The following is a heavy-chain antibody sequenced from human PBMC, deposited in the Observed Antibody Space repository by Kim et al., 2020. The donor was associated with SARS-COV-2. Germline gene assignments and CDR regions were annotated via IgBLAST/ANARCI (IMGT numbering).Heavy chain of an antibody. V-gene: IGHV3-30*18. D-gene: IGHD4-17*01. Sequence: GGSLRLSCAASGFTFSSYGMHWVRQAPGKGLEWVAVISYDGSKKYYADPVKGRFTISRDNSKNTLYLQMNSLGAEDTAGYYCAKDGNDYGGNSPTTDCDYWGQGTLVTVSS. CDR2: ISYDGSKK. CDR3: AKDGNDYGGNSPTTDCDY. CDR1: GFTFSSYG. J-gene: IGHJ4*02.